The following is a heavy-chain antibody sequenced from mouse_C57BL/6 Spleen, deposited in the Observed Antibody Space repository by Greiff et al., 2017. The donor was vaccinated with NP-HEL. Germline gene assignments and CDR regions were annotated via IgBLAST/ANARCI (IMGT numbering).Heavy chain of an antibody. CDR2: INPGSGGT. CDR1: GYAFTNYL. V-gene: IGHV1-54*01. CDR3: ARDYSNYYFDY. J-gene: IGHJ2*01. Sequence: QVQLKESGAELVRPGTSVKVSCKASGYAFTNYLIEWVKQRPGQGLEWIGVINPGSGGTHYNEKFKGKATLTADKSSSTAYMQLSSLTSEDSAVYFCARDYSNYYFDYWGQGTTLTVSS. D-gene: IGHD2-5*01.